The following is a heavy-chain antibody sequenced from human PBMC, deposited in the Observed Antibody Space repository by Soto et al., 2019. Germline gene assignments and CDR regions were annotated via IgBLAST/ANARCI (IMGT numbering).Heavy chain of an antibody. CDR2: ISHRGGS. V-gene: IGHV4-39*07. CDR3: ARREMSWHAFDF. Sequence: QLPLEESGPGLVKPSETLSLTCTVSGASISRSNSYWGWIRQPPGRGLERIATISHRGGSYYSPSLKSRVTISVDTSKNLFSLGLSSVTAADAAVYFCARREMSWHAFDFWGRGTMVAVS. J-gene: IGHJ3*01. CDR1: GASISRSNSY.